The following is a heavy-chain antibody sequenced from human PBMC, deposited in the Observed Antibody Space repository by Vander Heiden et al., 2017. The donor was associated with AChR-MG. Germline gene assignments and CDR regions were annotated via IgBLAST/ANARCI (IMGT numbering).Heavy chain of an antibody. CDR2: MYSVGST. V-gene: IGHV3-53*02. D-gene: IGHD3-16*01. Sequence: EVQLVETGGGLIQPGGSLRLSCAASGFTVSDNYMSWVRQGPGKGLEWVSVMYSVGSTYYADSVKGRFTISRDNSKNTLYLQMNSLRADDTAVYYCARDLASGGAYDIWGQGTMGTVSS. CDR3: ARDLASGGAYDI. J-gene: IGHJ3*02. CDR1: GFTVSDNY.